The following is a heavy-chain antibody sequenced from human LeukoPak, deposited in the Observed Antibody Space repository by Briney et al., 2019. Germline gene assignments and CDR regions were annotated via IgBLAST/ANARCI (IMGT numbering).Heavy chain of an antibody. D-gene: IGHD2-2*02. CDR2: IKSKTDGGTT. CDR3: TTDLFLRCSSTSCYTAGGAFDI. CDR1: GFTFSNAW. J-gene: IGHJ3*02. Sequence: KPGGSLRLSCAASGFTFSNAWMSWVRQAPGKGLEWVGRIKSKTDGGTTDYAAPVKGRFTISRDDSKNTLYLQMNSLKTEDTAVYYCTTDLFLRCSSTSCYTAGGAFDIWGQGTMVTVSS. V-gene: IGHV3-15*01.